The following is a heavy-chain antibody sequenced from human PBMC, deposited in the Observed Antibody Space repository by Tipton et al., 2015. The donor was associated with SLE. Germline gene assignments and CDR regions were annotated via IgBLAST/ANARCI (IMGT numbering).Heavy chain of an antibody. J-gene: IGHJ4*02. V-gene: IGHV4-34*01. D-gene: IGHD1-1*01. CDR2: INHSGST. CDR1: GGSFSGYY. CDR3: ARGGELEIIY. Sequence: TLSLTCAVYGGSFSGYYWSWIRQPPGKGLEWIGEINHSGSTNYNPSLKSRVTISVDTSKNQFSLKLSSVTAADTAVYYCARGGELEIIYWGQGTLVTVSS.